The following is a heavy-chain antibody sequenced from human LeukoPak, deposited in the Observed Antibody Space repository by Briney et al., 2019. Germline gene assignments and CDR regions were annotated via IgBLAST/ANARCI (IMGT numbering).Heavy chain of an antibody. CDR1: GFTVSTNY. Sequence: GGSLRLSCAASGFTVSTNYMSWDRQAPGKGLEWVSIAFSDGRTFHADSVKGRFTISRDSSKNTVFLQMNSLRAEDAAVYYCARGDFDYWGQGTLVTVSS. CDR2: AFSDGRT. V-gene: IGHV3-53*01. J-gene: IGHJ4*02. CDR3: ARGDFDY.